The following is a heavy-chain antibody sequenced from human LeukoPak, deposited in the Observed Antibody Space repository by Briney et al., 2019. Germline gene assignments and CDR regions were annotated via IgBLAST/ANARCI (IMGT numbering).Heavy chain of an antibody. J-gene: IGHJ4*02. CDR1: GFTFSSYG. V-gene: IGHV3-30*02. CDR3: AKDPLYYGGNSGYYFDY. D-gene: IGHD4-23*01. Sequence: TGGSLRLSCAASGFTFSSYGMHWVRQAPGKGLEWVAFIRYDGSNKYYADSVKGRFTISRDNSKNTLYLQMNSLRAADAAVYYCAKDPLYYGGNSGYYFDYWGQGTLVTVSS. CDR2: IRYDGSNK.